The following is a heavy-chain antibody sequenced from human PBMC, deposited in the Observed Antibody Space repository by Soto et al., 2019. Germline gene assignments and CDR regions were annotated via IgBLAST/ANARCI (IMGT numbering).Heavy chain of an antibody. CDR2: ISAYNGNT. D-gene: IGHD5-12*01. CDR1: GYTFTSYG. CDR3: AIGEWLRFGSQVFDY. V-gene: IGHV1-18*01. J-gene: IGHJ4*02. Sequence: QVPLVQSGAEVKKPGASVKVSCKASGYTFTSYGISWVRQAPGQGLERMGWISAYNGNTNYAQKLQGRVTMTTDTSTSTAYMELRSLRSDDTAVYYCAIGEWLRFGSQVFDYWGQGTLVTVSS.